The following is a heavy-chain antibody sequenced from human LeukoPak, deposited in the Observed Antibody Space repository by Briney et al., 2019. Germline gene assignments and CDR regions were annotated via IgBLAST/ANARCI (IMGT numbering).Heavy chain of an antibody. CDR3: ARYVVYGSGKYYFDY. CDR1: GGSISSSNYY. D-gene: IGHD3-10*01. J-gene: IGHJ4*02. CDR2: INYSGST. Sequence: SETLSLTCTVSGGSISSSNYYWSWIRQPPGKELEWIASINYSGSTYYNPSLKSPVTISVDTSKNQFSLRLSSLTAADTAVYFCARYVVYGSGKYYFDYWGQGSLVTVSS. V-gene: IGHV4-39*01.